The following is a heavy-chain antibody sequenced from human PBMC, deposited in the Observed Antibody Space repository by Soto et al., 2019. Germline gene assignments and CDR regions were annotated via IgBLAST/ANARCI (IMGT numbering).Heavy chain of an antibody. CDR1: GFTFSSYS. D-gene: IGHD3-22*01. J-gene: IGHJ3*02. CDR3: AREGITMIVVDNDAFDI. Sequence: EVQLVESGGGLVKPGGSLRLSCAASGFTFSSYSMNWVRQAPGKGLEWVSSISSSSSYIYYADSVKGRFTISRDNAKNSLYLQMNSLRAEDTAVYYCAREGITMIVVDNDAFDIWGQGTMVTVSS. CDR2: ISSSSSYI. V-gene: IGHV3-21*01.